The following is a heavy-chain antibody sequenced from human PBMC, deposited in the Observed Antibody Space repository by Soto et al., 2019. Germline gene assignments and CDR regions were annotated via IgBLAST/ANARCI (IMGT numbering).Heavy chain of an antibody. CDR1: GYTFTSYG. CDR3: ARGRYGDY. D-gene: IGHD1-1*01. CDR2: ISAHNGNT. V-gene: IGHV1-18*01. Sequence: QVHLVQSGAEVKKPGASVKVSCKASGYTFTSYGITWVRQAPGQGLEWMGWISAHNGNTDYAQKHQGRDIVTRDTSASTAYMELRSLRSDDSAVYYCARGRYGDYWGQGALVTVSS. J-gene: IGHJ4*02.